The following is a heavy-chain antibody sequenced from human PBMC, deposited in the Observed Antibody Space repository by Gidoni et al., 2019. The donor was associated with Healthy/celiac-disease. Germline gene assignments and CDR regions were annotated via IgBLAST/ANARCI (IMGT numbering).Heavy chain of an antibody. Sequence: QVQLVESGGGVVQPGRSLRLSCAASGFTLRSYGMHWVRQAPGKGLEWVAVISYDGSNKYYADSVKGRFTISRDNSKNTLYLQMNSLRAEDTAVYYCAKDKFDNHLSPYGMDVWGQGTTVTVSS. CDR1: GFTLRSYG. J-gene: IGHJ6*02. CDR2: ISYDGSNK. CDR3: AKDKFDNHLSPYGMDV. V-gene: IGHV3-30*18. D-gene: IGHD1-20*01.